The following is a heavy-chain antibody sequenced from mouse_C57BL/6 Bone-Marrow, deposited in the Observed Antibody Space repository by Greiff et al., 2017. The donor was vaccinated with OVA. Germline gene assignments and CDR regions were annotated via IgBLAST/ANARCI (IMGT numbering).Heavy chain of an antibody. V-gene: IGHV1-76*01. D-gene: IGHD2-5*01. J-gene: IGHJ4*01. CDR2: IYPGSGNT. CDR1: GYTFTDYY. CDR3: ARRGIYSNPYYYAMDY. Sequence: VQGVESGAELVRPGASVKLSCKASGYTFTDYYINWVKQRPGQGLEWIARIYPGSGNTYYNEKFKGKATLTAEKSSSTAYMQLSSLTSEDSAVYFCARRGIYSNPYYYAMDYWGQGTSVTVSS.